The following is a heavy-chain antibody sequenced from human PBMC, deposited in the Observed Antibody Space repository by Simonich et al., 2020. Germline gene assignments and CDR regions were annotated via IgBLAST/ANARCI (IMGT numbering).Heavy chain of an antibody. J-gene: IGHJ3*02. V-gene: IGHV1-2*02. CDR2: INTNSGGT. CDR3: ARGRLTGDKGAFDI. Sequence: QVQLVQSGAEVKKPGASVKVSCKASGYTFTGYYMHWVRQAPGQGLEWMGLINTNSGGTNYAQKFQGRVTMTRDTSISTAYMELSRLRSDDTAVYYCARGRLTGDKGAFDIWGQGTMVTVSS. D-gene: IGHD7-27*01. CDR1: GYTFTGYY.